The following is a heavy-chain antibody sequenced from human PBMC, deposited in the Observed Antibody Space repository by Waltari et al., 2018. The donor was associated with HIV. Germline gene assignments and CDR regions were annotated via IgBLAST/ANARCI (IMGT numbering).Heavy chain of an antibody. V-gene: IGHV3-21*02. CDR1: VLLFHIPP. J-gene: IGHJ1*01. Sequence: EVRLEEPGGAVATPGGSLRLACSPSVLLFHIPPLHWLRQAPGKGLEWIASISSRSEDILDAGSVGGRFAISRDNIRNSVSLQMDRLRVEDTAMYFCARVPTWLRDYNFDHWGRGVVVVVSS. D-gene: IGHD1-1*01. CDR2: ISSRSEDI. CDR3: ARVPTWLRDYNFDH.